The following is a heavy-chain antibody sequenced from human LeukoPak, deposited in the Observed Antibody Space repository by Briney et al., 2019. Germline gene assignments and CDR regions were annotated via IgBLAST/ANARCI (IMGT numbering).Heavy chain of an antibody. V-gene: IGHV4-38-2*02. CDR3: TRERGGEVDY. Sequence: SETLSLTCTVSGYSISSGYYWGWIRQPPGKGLEWIGSIYHSGRTFYNPSLKSRVTISVDTSKNQFSLKLTSVTAADTAVYYCTRERGGEVDYWGQGTLVTVSS. J-gene: IGHJ4*02. CDR1: GYSISSGYY. D-gene: IGHD2-15*01. CDR2: IYHSGRT.